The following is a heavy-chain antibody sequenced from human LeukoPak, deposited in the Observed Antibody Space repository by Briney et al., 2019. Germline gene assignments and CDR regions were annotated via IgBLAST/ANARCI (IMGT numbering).Heavy chain of an antibody. CDR2: IYTSGST. J-gene: IGHJ4*02. Sequence: SETLSLTCTGSGGSVSGYYVSWVRRPPGKGLEWIGYIYTSGSTNYNPSLKSRVTISVDTSKNQFSLKLSSVTAADTAVYYCARHLRQYYFDYWGQGTLVIVSS. D-gene: IGHD4-17*01. V-gene: IGHV4-4*09. CDR1: GGSVSGYY. CDR3: ARHLRQYYFDY.